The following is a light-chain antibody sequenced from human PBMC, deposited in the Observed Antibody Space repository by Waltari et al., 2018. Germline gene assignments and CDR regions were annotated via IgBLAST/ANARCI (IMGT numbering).Light chain of an antibody. CDR2: QNT. Sequence: SYELTQPTSVSVAPGQTASIPCSGDTLGAKYACWYQQKPGQSPVLVIHQNTKRPSGIPERFSGSNSGNTATLTISGTQTIDEADYHCQAWDSTYARVFGGGTKLTVL. CDR1: TLGAKY. J-gene: IGLJ2*01. V-gene: IGLV3-1*01. CDR3: QAWDSTYARV.